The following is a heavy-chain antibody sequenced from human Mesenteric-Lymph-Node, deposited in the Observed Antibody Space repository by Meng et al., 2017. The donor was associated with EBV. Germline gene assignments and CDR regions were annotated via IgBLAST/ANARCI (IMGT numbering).Heavy chain of an antibody. D-gene: IGHD5-24*01. CDR2: IYHSGST. CDR1: GGSISSGGYS. J-gene: IGHJ4*02. V-gene: IGHV4-30-2*01. CDR3: ATNDNYRNDY. Sequence: QLQLKWSGSGLVKPSQTLSLTCAVSGGSISSGGYSWSWIRQPPGKGLEWIGYIYHSGSTYYNPSLKSRVTISVDRSKNQFSLKLSSVTAADTAVYYCATNDNYRNDYWGQGTLVTVSS.